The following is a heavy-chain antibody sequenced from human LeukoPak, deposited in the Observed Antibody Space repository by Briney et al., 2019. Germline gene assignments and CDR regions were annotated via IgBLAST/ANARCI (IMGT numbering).Heavy chain of an antibody. CDR1: GYTFTSYD. CDR2: MNPNSGNT. V-gene: IGHV1-8*01. Sequence: ASVKVSCKASGYTFTSYDINWVRQATGQGLEWMGWMNPNSGNTGYAQKFQGRVTMTRNTSISTAYMELSSLRSEDTAVYYCARGREVTQGLADYWSQGTLVTVSS. D-gene: IGHD2-21*02. CDR3: ARGREVTQGLADY. J-gene: IGHJ4*02.